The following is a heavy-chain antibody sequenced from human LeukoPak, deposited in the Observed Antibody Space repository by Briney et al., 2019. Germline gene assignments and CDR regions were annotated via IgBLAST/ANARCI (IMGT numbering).Heavy chain of an antibody. CDR1: GYTFPNYG. V-gene: IGHV1-2*02. CDR3: ARGRKITIFGGIGGALDI. J-gene: IGHJ3*02. CDR2: ISPKSGET. Sequence: ASVKVSCKASGYTFPNYGITWVRQAPGQGLEWMGWISPKSGETSYSQQFQGRVTMTRDTSSSTAYMDLTWLRSDDTAVFYCARGRKITIFGGIGGALDIWGQGTVVTVSS. D-gene: IGHD3-3*01.